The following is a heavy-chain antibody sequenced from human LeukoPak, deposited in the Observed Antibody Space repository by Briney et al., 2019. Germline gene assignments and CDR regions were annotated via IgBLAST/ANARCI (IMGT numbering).Heavy chain of an antibody. V-gene: IGHV3-48*01. CDR3: ARAVWYYDSSGYAIGVYFDS. CDR1: GFTFSSYS. CDR2: IDTGSTTI. D-gene: IGHD3-22*01. J-gene: IGHJ4*02. Sequence: GGSLRLSCAASGFTFSSYSMNWVRQAPGKGLEWVSYIDTGSTTINYADSLKGRFTISRDNAKNSLFLQMNSLRAEGTAVYYCARAVWYYDSSGYAIGVYFDSWGQGTLVTVSS.